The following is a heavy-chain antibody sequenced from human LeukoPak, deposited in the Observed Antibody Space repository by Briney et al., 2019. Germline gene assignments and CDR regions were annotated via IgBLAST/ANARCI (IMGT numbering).Heavy chain of an antibody. CDR2: IYNPVST. V-gene: IGHV4-39*01. D-gene: IGHD3-22*01. Sequence: SETLSLTCSVSGGSIFGASSYWAWIRQPPGKGLEWIGSIYNPVSTVYNPSLKGRVGISIDMSNNQFSLRLTSVTAADTAVYYCARNGSYNYPSSGYLFDSWGQGTLVTVSS. CDR3: ARNGSYNYPSSGYLFDS. CDR1: GGSIFGASSY. J-gene: IGHJ4*02.